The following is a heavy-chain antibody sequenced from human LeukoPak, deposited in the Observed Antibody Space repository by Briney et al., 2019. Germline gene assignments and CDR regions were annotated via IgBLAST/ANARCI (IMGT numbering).Heavy chain of an antibody. CDR1: GYSFTSYW. CDR3: ARLDRDIVVVTAIPYNWFDP. J-gene: IGHJ5*02. CDR2: IYPGDSDT. Sequence: GESLKISCKGSGYSFTSYWIGWVRQMPGKGLEWMGIIYPGDSDTRYCPSFQGQVTISADKSISTAYLQWSSLKASDTAMYYCARLDRDIVVVTAIPYNWFDPWGQGTLVTVSS. D-gene: IGHD2-21*02. V-gene: IGHV5-51*01.